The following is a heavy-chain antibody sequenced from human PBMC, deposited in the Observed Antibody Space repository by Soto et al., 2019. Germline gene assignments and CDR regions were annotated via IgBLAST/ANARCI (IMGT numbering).Heavy chain of an antibody. CDR2: ISYDGSNK. CDR3: AKGRHYYDSSGYYYYYYYYGMDV. Sequence: PGGSLRLSCAASGFTFSSYGMHWVRQAPGKGLEWVAVISYDGSNKYYADSVKGRFTISRDNSKNTLYLQMNSLRAEDTAVYYCAKGRHYYDSSGYYYYYYYYGMDVWGQGTTVTVSS. J-gene: IGHJ6*02. D-gene: IGHD3-22*01. CDR1: GFTFSSYG. V-gene: IGHV3-30*18.